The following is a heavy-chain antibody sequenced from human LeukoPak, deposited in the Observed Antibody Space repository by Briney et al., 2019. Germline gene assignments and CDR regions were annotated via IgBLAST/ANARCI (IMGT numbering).Heavy chain of an antibody. J-gene: IGHJ4*02. CDR3: AKDYSGSYYYFDY. CDR2: ISGSGDST. Sequence: PGGPLRLSCAASGFTFSSYAITWVRQAPGKGLEWVSTISGSGDSTYYADSVKGRFTISRDNSKNTLYLQMNSPRAEDTAVYYCAKDYSGSYYYFDYWGQGTLVTVSS. CDR1: GFTFSSYA. D-gene: IGHD1-26*01. V-gene: IGHV3-23*01.